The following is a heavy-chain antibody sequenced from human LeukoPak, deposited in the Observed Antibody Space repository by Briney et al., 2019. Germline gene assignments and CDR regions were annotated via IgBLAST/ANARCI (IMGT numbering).Heavy chain of an antibody. D-gene: IGHD6-19*01. Sequence: AGGSLGLSCAVSGFTFSTYTMIWVRQAPGKGLEWVSSLSSSGGSIYYADSVKGRFTVSRDNTKNSLHLQMNSLTAEDTAVYYCARASLDSSVWYSLHFDSWGQGTLVTVSS. CDR1: GFTFSTYT. CDR2: LSSSGGSI. V-gene: IGHV3-21*01. CDR3: ARASLDSSVWYSLHFDS. J-gene: IGHJ4*02.